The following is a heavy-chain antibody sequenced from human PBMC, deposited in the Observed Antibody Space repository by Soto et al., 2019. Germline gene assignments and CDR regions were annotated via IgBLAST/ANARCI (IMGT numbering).Heavy chain of an antibody. Sequence: PSETLSLTCSVSGGSVRIGGHHWSWIRQPPGKGLEFIGYISHSGSTNYKSSLKSRVTISVDTSENEFSLKLTSVTAADTAVYYCTRGRLMLEIDMLTGYYIFDYWGQGTLVTVSS. CDR2: ISHSGST. CDR3: TRGRLMLEIDMLTGYYIFDY. J-gene: IGHJ4*02. CDR1: GGSVRIGGHH. D-gene: IGHD3-9*01. V-gene: IGHV4-61*08.